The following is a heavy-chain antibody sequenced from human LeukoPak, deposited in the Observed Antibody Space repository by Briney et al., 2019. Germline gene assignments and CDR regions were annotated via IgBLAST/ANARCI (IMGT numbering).Heavy chain of an antibody. CDR2: IYTSGST. Sequence: PSETLSLTCTVSGGSISSYYWSWIRQPAGKGLEWIGRIYTSGSTNYNPSLKSRVTMSVDTSKNKFSLKLSSVTAADTAVYYCARDMYYYDTGWFDPWGQGPLVTVSS. J-gene: IGHJ5*02. CDR1: GGSISSYY. D-gene: IGHD3-22*01. V-gene: IGHV4-4*07. CDR3: ARDMYYYDTGWFDP.